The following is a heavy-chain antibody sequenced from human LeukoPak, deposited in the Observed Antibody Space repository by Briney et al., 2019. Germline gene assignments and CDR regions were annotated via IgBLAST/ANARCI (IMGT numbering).Heavy chain of an antibody. V-gene: IGHV3-33*01. CDR3: ARDRDYDILTGMRGYFDY. CDR2: IWYDGSNK. Sequence: GGSLRLSCAASGFTFSSYGVHWVRQAPGKGLEWVAVIWYDGSNKYYADSVKGRFTISRDNSKNTLYLQMNSLRAEDTAVYYCARDRDYDILTGMRGYFDYWGQGTLVTVSS. CDR1: GFTFSSYG. D-gene: IGHD3-9*01. J-gene: IGHJ4*02.